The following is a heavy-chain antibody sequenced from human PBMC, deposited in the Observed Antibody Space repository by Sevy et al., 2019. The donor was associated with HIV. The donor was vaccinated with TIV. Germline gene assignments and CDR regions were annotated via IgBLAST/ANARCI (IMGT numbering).Heavy chain of an antibody. J-gene: IGHJ4*02. D-gene: IGHD3-22*01. CDR2: ISAYNGNT. CDR3: AREYYYDSSGYYYVKIPLDY. CDR1: GYTFTSYG. Sequence: ASVKVSCKASGYTFTSYGISWVRQAPGQGLEWMGWISAYNGNTNYAQKLQGRVTMTTDTSTSTAYMELRSLRSDDTAVYYRAREYYYDSSGYYYVKIPLDYWGQGTLVTVS. V-gene: IGHV1-18*04.